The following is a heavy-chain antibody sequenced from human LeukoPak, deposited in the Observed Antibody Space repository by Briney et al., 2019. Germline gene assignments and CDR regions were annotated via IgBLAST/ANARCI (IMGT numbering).Heavy chain of an antibody. CDR1: GGSFSGYY. Sequence: SETLSLTCAVYGGSFSGYYWSWIRQPPGKGLEWIGEINHSGSTNYNPSLKSRVTISVDTSKNQFSLKLSSVTAADTAVYFCARVRRGDTYWLLVDAFDIWGQGTMVLVSS. CDR3: ARVRRGDTYWLLVDAFDI. CDR2: INHSGST. D-gene: IGHD3-10*01. V-gene: IGHV4-34*01. J-gene: IGHJ3*02.